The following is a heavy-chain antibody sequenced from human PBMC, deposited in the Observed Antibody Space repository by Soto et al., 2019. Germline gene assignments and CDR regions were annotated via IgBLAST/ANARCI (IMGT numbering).Heavy chain of an antibody. V-gene: IGHV3-21*01. Sequence: XGSLILSCAASGGTFSSYSMNWVRQAPGKGLEWVSSISSSSSYIYYADSVKGRFTISRDNAKNSLYLQMNSLRAEDTAVYYCARDRYCSSTSCYTLDFQHWGQGNLVTVSS. D-gene: IGHD2-2*02. CDR1: GGTFSSYS. J-gene: IGHJ1*01. CDR3: ARDRYCSSTSCYTLDFQH. CDR2: ISSSSSYI.